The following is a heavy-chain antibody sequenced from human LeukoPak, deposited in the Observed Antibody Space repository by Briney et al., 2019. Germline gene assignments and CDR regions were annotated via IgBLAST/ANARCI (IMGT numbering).Heavy chain of an antibody. CDR3: ARAGPWSSNGWVLFDN. CDR2: MYYSGTT. J-gene: IGHJ4*02. CDR1: GGSVSSGSYY. D-gene: IGHD6-19*01. V-gene: IGHV4-61*01. Sequence: SETLSLTCTVSGGSVSSGSYYWSWIPQTPGKGLDWIAYMYYSGTTTYNPSLKSRVTISVDASKNQFSLRLSSVTAADTAVYYCARAGPWSSNGWVLFDNWGQGTVVTVFS.